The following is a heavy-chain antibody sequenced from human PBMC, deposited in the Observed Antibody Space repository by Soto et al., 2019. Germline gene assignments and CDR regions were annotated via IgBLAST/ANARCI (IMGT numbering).Heavy chain of an antibody. CDR1: GGTFSSYA. Sequence: SVKVSCKASGGTFSSYAISWVRQAPGQGLEWMGGIIPIFGTANYAQKFQGRVTITADKSTSTAYMELRSLTSDDTAVYYCARDEGGYDILTGYYKAHHFDYWGQ. D-gene: IGHD3-9*01. J-gene: IGHJ4*01. CDR2: IIPIFGTA. CDR3: ARDEGGYDILTGYYKAHHFDY. V-gene: IGHV1-69*06.